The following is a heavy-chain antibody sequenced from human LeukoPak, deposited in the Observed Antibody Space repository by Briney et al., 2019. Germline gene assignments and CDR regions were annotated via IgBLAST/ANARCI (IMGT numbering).Heavy chain of an antibody. Sequence: GGSLRLSCTASGFTFGDYAMSWFRQAPGKGLEWVGFIRSKAYGGTTEYAASVKGRFTISRDDSKSIAYLQMNSLKTEDTAVYYCTRAGVAYCSSTSCYHDWFDPWGQGTLVTVPS. J-gene: IGHJ5*02. V-gene: IGHV3-49*03. D-gene: IGHD2-2*01. CDR1: GFTFGDYA. CDR2: IRSKAYGGTT. CDR3: TRAGVAYCSSTSCYHDWFDP.